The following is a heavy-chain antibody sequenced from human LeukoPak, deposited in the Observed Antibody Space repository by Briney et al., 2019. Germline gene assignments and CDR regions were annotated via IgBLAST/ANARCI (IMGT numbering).Heavy chain of an antibody. CDR1: GGSISSGGYY. CDR3: ARDRVVGTSAFAFDI. J-gene: IGHJ3*02. D-gene: IGHD1-26*01. CDR2: IYYSGST. V-gene: IGHV4-31*03. Sequence: SQTLSLTCTVPGGSISSGGYYWSWIRQHPGKGLEWIGYIYYSGSTYYNPSLKSRVTISVDTSKNQFSLKLSSVTAADTAVYYCARDRVVGTSAFAFDIWGQGTMVSVSS.